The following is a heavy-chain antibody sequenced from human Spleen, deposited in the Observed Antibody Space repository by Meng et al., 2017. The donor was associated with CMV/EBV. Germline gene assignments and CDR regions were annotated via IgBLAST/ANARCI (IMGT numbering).Heavy chain of an antibody. CDR3: ARGEDIVVVPAASSSAKYYYYYGMDV. D-gene: IGHD2-2*01. J-gene: IGHJ6*02. V-gene: IGHV4-61*01. CDR1: GGSVSSGSYY. CDR2: IYYSGST. Sequence: SETLSLTCTVSGGSVSSGSYYWSWIRQPPGKGLEWIGYIYYSGSTNYNPSLKSRVTISVDTSKNQFSLKLSSVTAADTAVYYCARGEDIVVVPAASSSAKYYYYYGMDVWGQGTTVTVSS.